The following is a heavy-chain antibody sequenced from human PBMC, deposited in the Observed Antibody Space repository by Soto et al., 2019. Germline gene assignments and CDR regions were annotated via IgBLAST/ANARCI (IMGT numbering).Heavy chain of an antibody. J-gene: IGHJ4*02. Sequence: EVQLVETGGGLIQPGGSLRLSCAASGFTVSSNYMSWVRQAPGKGLEWVSVIYSGGSTYYADSVKGRFTISRDNSKNTRYLQMNSLRAEDTAVYYCATRYCGGDCYLKYFDYWGQGTLVTVSS. V-gene: IGHV3-53*02. D-gene: IGHD2-21*02. CDR2: IYSGGST. CDR1: GFTVSSNY. CDR3: ATRYCGGDCYLKYFDY.